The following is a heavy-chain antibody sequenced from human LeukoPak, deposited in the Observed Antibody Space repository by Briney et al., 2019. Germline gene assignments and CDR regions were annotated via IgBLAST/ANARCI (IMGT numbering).Heavy chain of an antibody. Sequence: PGGSLRLSCAASGFTFDDYAMHWVRHAPGKGLEWVSSISSSSSYIYYADSVKGRFTISRDNAKNSLYLQMNSLRAEDTAVYYCARDSLGYCSGGSCYSGGLDYWGQGTLVTVSS. CDR2: ISSSSSYI. CDR1: GFTFDDYA. V-gene: IGHV3-21*01. D-gene: IGHD2-15*01. CDR3: ARDSLGYCSGGSCYSGGLDY. J-gene: IGHJ4*02.